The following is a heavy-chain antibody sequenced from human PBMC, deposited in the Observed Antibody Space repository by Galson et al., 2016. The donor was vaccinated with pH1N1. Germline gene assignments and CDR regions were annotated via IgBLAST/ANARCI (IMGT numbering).Heavy chain of an antibody. V-gene: IGHV3-30*12. CDR1: GFTFSSCG. CDR3: ARDESGYGDSFPDVFDI. Sequence: SLRLSCAASGFTFSSCGTYWVRQAPGKGLEWVGNILYNGNDKYYADSVKGRFTISRDSSMTTVHLQMISVTVEDTAVYFCARDESGYGDSFPDVFDIWGQGTMVTVSS. D-gene: IGHD4-17*01. J-gene: IGHJ3*02. CDR2: ILYNGNDK.